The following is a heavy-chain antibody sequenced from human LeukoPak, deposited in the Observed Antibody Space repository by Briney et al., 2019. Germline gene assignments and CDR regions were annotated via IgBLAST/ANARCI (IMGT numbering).Heavy chain of an antibody. CDR3: ARDSATVTAYYYYYYYMDV. V-gene: IGHV4-4*07. J-gene: IGHJ6*03. D-gene: IGHD4-17*01. CDR1: GGSISSYY. Sequence: PSETLSLTCTVSGGSISSYYWSWIRQPAGKGLKWIGRIYTSGSTNYNPSLKSRVTMSVDTSKNQFSLKLSSVTAADTAVYYCARDSATVTAYYYYYYYMDVWGKGTTVTVSS. CDR2: IYTSGST.